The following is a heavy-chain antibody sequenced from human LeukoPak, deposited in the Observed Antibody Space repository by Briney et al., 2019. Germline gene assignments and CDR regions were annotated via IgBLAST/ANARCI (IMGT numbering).Heavy chain of an antibody. D-gene: IGHD7-27*01. CDR2: INPNSGGT. CDR1: GYTFTSYY. J-gene: IGHJ6*03. V-gene: IGHV1-2*02. Sequence: GASVKVSCKASGYTFTSYYMHWVRQAPGQGLEWMGWINPNSGGTNYAQKFQGRVTMTRDTSISTAYMELSRLRSDDTAVYYCASVTGGYYYYMDVWGKGTTVTVSS. CDR3: ASVTGGYYYYMDV.